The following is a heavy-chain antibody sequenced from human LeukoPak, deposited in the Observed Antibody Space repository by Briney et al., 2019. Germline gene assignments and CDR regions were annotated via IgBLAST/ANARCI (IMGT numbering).Heavy chain of an antibody. CDR2: INHSGST. CDR3: ARFYDRPS. Sequence: PSETLSLTCTVSGGSISSYYWSWIRQPPGKGLEWIGEINHSGSTNYNPSLKSRVTISVDTSKNQFSLKLSSVTAADTAVYYCARFYDRPSWGQGTLVTVSS. V-gene: IGHV4-34*01. D-gene: IGHD2/OR15-2a*01. CDR1: GGSISSYY. J-gene: IGHJ4*02.